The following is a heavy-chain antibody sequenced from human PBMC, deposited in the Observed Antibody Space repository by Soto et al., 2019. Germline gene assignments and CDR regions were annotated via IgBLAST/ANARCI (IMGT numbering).Heavy chain of an antibody. D-gene: IGHD2-2*01. J-gene: IGHJ5*02. V-gene: IGHV1-58*01. CDR3: AALGYCSSTSCYEIHSAHP. CDR1: GFTFTSSA. CDR2: IVVGSGNT. Sequence: QMQLVQSGPEVKKPGTSVKVSCKASGFTFTSSAVQWVRQARGQRLEWIGWIVVGSGNTNYAQKFQERVTITRDMSTSTAYMELSGLRSEDTAVYYCAALGYCSSTSCYEIHSAHPWGQGTLVTVSS.